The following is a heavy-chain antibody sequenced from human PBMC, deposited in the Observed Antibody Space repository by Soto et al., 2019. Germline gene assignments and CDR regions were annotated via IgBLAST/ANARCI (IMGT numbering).Heavy chain of an antibody. Sequence: GGSLRLSCAASGFTFSNYWMHWVRQVPGKGLVWVARINEGGAYRSYADFAEGRFTISRDNAKNTVYLQMNGLRADDTSVYYCTRDLTPAETPGHDFDYWGRGTLVTVSS. CDR1: GFTFSNYW. V-gene: IGHV3-74*01. D-gene: IGHD3-9*01. J-gene: IGHJ4*02. CDR3: TRDLTPAETPGHDFDY. CDR2: INEGGAYR.